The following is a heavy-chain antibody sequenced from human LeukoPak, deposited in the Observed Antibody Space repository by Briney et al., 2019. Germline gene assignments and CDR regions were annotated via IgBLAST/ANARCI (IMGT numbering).Heavy chain of an antibody. V-gene: IGHV4-59*01. CDR1: GGAMTKYY. Sequence: SETLSLTCTVSGGAMTKYYWNWFRQPPGKGLEWIGHVYYSGSTNYNPSLKSRVTISVDTSKNQFSLRLTSMTPADTAVYYCARDDWIPGSCPSGSNCLDAFDIWGQGTMVIVSS. D-gene: IGHD2-15*01. CDR3: ARDDWIPGSCPSGSNCLDAFDI. J-gene: IGHJ3*02. CDR2: VYYSGST.